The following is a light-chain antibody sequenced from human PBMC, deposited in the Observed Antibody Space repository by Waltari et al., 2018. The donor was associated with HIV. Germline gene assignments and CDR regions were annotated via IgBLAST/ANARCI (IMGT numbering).Light chain of an antibody. CDR2: SAS. J-gene: IGKJ4*01. Sequence: DIQVTQSPSSLSATIGDTVIITFRARQHINNDLNWSHHNPGTSPRLLIYSASGLQSGVPPRFTGSGSGTEFNFTISGLQSEDSATYYCQQSHEPPLTFAGGTKVEIK. CDR1: QHINND. V-gene: IGKV1-39*01. CDR3: QQSHEPPLT.